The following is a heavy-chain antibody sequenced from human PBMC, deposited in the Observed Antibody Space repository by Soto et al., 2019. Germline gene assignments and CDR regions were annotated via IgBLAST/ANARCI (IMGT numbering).Heavy chain of an antibody. Sequence: PGESLKISCKGSGYSFTSYWIGWVRQMPGKGLEWMGIIYPGDSDTRYSPSFQGQVTISADKPISTAYLQWSSLKASDTAMYYCARHFRIAARMWEGYGMDVWGQGTTVTVSS. J-gene: IGHJ6*02. CDR3: ARHFRIAARMWEGYGMDV. CDR2: IYPGDSDT. V-gene: IGHV5-51*01. CDR1: GYSFTSYW. D-gene: IGHD6-6*01.